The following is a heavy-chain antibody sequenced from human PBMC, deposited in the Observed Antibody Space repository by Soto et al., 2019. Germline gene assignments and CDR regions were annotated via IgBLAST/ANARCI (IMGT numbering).Heavy chain of an antibody. D-gene: IGHD3-16*01. J-gene: IGHJ5*01. V-gene: IGHV4-31*03. CDR3: ATERFGGVIAA. Sequence: QVQLQESGPGLVKPSQTLSLTCTVSGDSMDSGAYYWSWIRQHPGKGLEWIGYIYYRGNTYYNPSLRSRVTISLGTSMSQFSLTLSSVTAADSAVYYFATERFGGVIAAWGQGILVTVSS. CDR2: IYYRGNT. CDR1: GDSMDSGAYY.